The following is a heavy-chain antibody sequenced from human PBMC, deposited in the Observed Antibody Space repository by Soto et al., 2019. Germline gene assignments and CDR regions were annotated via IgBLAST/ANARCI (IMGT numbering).Heavy chain of an antibody. J-gene: IGHJ5*02. CDR3: ARSNRVPVSYSLLDGFDT. D-gene: IGHD1-1*01. V-gene: IGHV1-2*02. Sequence: ASAKVSCKASGYTFTGYYMHWVRQAPGQGLEWMGWINPNSGGTNYAQKFQGRVTMTRDTSISTAYMELSRLRSDDTAGYYGARSNRVPVSYSLLDGFDTWGQGTLATVSS. CDR2: INPNSGGT. CDR1: GYTFTGYY.